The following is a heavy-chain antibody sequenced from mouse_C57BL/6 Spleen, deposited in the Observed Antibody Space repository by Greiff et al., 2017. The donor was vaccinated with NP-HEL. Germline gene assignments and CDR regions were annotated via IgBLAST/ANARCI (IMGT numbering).Heavy chain of an antibody. J-gene: IGHJ2*01. D-gene: IGHD1-2*01. Sequence: EVKLQESGPGLVKPSQSLSLTCTVPGYSITSGYGWNWIRQFPGNKLEWMGYISYSGSTNYKPSLKSRISITRDTSKNQFFLQLNSVTTEETATYYCARTARIKYWGQGTTLTVSS. V-gene: IGHV3-2*02. CDR1: GYSITSGYG. CDR2: ISYSGST. CDR3: ARTARIKY.